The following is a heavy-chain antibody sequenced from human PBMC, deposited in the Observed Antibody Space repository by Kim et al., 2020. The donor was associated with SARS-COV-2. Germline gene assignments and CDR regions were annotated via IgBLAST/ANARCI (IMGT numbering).Heavy chain of an antibody. CDR1: GGTFSSYA. D-gene: IGHD3-9*01. V-gene: IGHV1-69*13. CDR2: IIPIFGTA. CDR3: ARESTGYDILTGYYSGTNWFDP. J-gene: IGHJ5*02. Sequence: SVKVSCKASGGTFSSYAISWVRQAPGQGLEWMGGIIPIFGTANYAQKFQGRVTITADESTSTAYMELSSLRSEDTAVYYCARESTGYDILTGYYSGTNWFDPWGQGTLVTVSS.